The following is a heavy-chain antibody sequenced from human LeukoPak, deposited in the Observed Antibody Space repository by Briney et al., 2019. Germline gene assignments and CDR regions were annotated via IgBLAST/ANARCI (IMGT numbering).Heavy chain of an antibody. CDR1: GFSLRTRGMC. V-gene: IGHV2-70*11. D-gene: IGHD6-13*01. CDR2: IDWDDDK. Sequence: SGPTLLHPTPTLTLTCTFSGFSLRTRGMCVSWIRQPPGKALEWLTRIDWDDDKYYNTSLKTRLTISKDTSKNQVVLTMTNMDPVDTATYYCARIAGIAAAGIYYYGMDVWGQGTTVTVSS. J-gene: IGHJ6*02. CDR3: ARIAGIAAAGIYYYGMDV.